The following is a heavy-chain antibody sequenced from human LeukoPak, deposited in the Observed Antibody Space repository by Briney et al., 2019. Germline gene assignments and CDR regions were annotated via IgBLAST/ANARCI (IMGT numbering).Heavy chain of an antibody. CDR3: ASTKRPILAARNTHFDY. D-gene: IGHD6-6*01. Sequence: ASVKVSCKASGGTFSSYAISWVRQAPGQGLEWMGGIIPIFGTANYAQKFQGRVTITTDESTSTAYMELSSLRSEDTAVYYCASTKRPILAARNTHFDYWGQGTLVTVSS. V-gene: IGHV1-69*05. CDR2: IIPIFGTA. CDR1: GGTFSSYA. J-gene: IGHJ4*02.